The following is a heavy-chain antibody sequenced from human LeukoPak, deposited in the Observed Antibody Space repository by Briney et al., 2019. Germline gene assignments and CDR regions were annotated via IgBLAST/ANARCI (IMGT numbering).Heavy chain of an antibody. CDR1: GFTFSSYS. D-gene: IGHD1-26*01. V-gene: IGHV3-21*01. J-gene: IGHJ5*02. Sequence: PGGSLRLSCAASGFTFSSYSMHWVRQAPGKGLEWVSSITSSSTYIYYADSVKGRFTISRDNAKNSLYLQVDSLRAEDTAVYYCARGDRATMPVWFDPWGQGTLVTVSS. CDR2: ITSSSTYI. CDR3: ARGDRATMPVWFDP.